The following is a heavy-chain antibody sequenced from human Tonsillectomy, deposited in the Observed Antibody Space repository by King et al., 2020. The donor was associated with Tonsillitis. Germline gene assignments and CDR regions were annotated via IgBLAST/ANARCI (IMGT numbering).Heavy chain of an antibody. CDR2: VHFTGNT. CDR1: GDSVKTGTYS. J-gene: IGHJ4*02. D-gene: IGHD2-15*01. CDR3: AKCHRGGTGYS. Sequence: QLQESGPGVVRPSQTLSLTCTVSGDSVKTGTYSWTWIRQAPEKGLEWIGYVHFTGNTKYNPSLKSRLTISIDTSRNHFSLKLTSVTAADTAVYYCAKCHRGGTGYSWGRGTRVTVAA. V-gene: IGHV4-30-4*07.